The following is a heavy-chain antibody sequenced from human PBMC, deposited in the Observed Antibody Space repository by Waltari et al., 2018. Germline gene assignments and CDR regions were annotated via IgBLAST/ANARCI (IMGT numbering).Heavy chain of an antibody. CDR2: ISAYNGNT. V-gene: IGHV1-18*01. J-gene: IGHJ4*02. D-gene: IGHD3-3*01. CDR1: GYTFTSYG. CDR3: ARDPSRITIFGVGVEFRDY. Sequence: QVQLVPSGAEMKKPGASVKVSCKASGYTFTSYGISWVRQAPGQGLEWMGWISAYNGNTNYAQKLQGRVTMTTDTSTSTAYMELRSLRSDDTAVYYCARDPSRITIFGVGVEFRDYWGQGTLVTVSS.